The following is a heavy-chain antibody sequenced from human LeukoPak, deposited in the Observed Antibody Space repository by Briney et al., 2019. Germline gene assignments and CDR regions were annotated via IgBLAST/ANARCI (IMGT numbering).Heavy chain of an antibody. J-gene: IGHJ4*02. V-gene: IGHV3-30-3*01. CDR2: ISYDGSNK. Sequence: GRSLRLSCAASGFTFSSYAMHWVRQAPGKGLEWVAVISYDGSNKYYADSVKGRFTISRDNSENTMFLQMNSLRVEDTAVYYCAKELSGGWSFDYWGQGALVTVSS. CDR3: AKELSGGWSFDY. CDR1: GFTFSSYA. D-gene: IGHD6-19*01.